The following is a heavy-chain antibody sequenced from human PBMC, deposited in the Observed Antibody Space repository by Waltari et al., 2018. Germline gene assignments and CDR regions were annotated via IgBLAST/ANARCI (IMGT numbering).Heavy chain of an antibody. D-gene: IGHD2-8*02. V-gene: IGHV4-38-2*01. J-gene: IGHJ4*02. Sequence: QVQLQESGPGLVKPSETLSLTCAVSGYSISSGYYWGWIRQPPGKGLEWIGSIYHSGSTYNHPSLKRRVTISVDTSKNQCSLKRSAVTAADTAVYYCARHQGYCTGGVCYTTSPYFDYWGQGTLVTVSS. CDR1: GYSISSGYY. CDR3: ARHQGYCTGGVCYTTSPYFDY. CDR2: IYHSGST.